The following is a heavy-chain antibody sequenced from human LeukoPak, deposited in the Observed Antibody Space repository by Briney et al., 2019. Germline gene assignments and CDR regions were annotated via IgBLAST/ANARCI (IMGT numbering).Heavy chain of an antibody. CDR2: IYYSGST. D-gene: IGHD3-22*01. CDR3: ARDDSSGYYHDY. V-gene: IGHV4-59*01. CDR1: GGSISSYY. J-gene: IGHJ4*02. Sequence: KPSETLSLTCTVSGGSISSYYWSWIRQPPGKGLEWIGHIYYSGSTNYNPSLKSRVTITVDTSKNQFYLKLSSVTAADTAVYYCARDDSSGYYHDYWGQGTLVTLSS.